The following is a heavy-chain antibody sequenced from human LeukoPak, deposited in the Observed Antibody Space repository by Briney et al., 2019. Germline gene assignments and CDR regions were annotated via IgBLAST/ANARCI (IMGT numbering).Heavy chain of an antibody. CDR2: IHYSGST. CDR1: GGSISSSSYY. CDR3: ARDPYFDY. J-gene: IGHJ4*02. Sequence: PSETLSLTCTVSGGSISSSSYYWGWIRQPPGKGLEWIGSIHYSGSTNYNPSLKSRVTISVDTSKNQFSLKLSSVTAADTAVYYCARDPYFDYWGQGTLVTVSS. V-gene: IGHV4-39*07.